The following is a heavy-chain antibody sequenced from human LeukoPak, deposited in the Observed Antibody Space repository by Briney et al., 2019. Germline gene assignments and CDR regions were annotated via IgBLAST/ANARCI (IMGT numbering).Heavy chain of an antibody. CDR1: GGSFSGYY. CDR2: INHSGST. J-gene: IGHJ4*02. V-gene: IGHV4-34*01. D-gene: IGHD1-26*01. Sequence: SETLSLTCAVYGGSFSGYYWSWIRQPPGKGLEWIGEINHSGSTNYNPSLKSRVTISVDTSKNQFSLKLSSVTAADTAVYYCARVESYYFDYWGQGTLVTVSS. CDR3: ARVESYYFDY.